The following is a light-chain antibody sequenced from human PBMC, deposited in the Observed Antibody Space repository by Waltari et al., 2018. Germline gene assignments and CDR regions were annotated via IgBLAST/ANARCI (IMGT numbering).Light chain of an antibody. CDR1: NIGSKT. Sequence: SYELTQPLSASVALRQTARITCGGHNIGSKTVHWYQLKPGQAPMLVIYRVSNRPSGIPERFSGSNSGNTATLTISRAQAGDEADYYCQVWDSSTVVFGGGTKLTVL. V-gene: IGLV3-9*01. CDR3: QVWDSSTVV. CDR2: RVS. J-gene: IGLJ2*01.